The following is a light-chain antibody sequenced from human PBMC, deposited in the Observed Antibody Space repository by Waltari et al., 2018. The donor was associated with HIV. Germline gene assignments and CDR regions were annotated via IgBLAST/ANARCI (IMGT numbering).Light chain of an antibody. Sequence: QSALTQPASVSGSPGQSITISCTGASIDVGTYDLFSCYQHLPGKAPKLMIYEVTKRPSGVSNRFSGSQSGNTASLTISGLQTDDEADYYCCTFAGSSTPVVFGGGTKLTVL. V-gene: IGLV2-23*02. CDR1: SIDVGTYDL. CDR2: EVT. J-gene: IGLJ2*01. CDR3: CTFAGSSTPVV.